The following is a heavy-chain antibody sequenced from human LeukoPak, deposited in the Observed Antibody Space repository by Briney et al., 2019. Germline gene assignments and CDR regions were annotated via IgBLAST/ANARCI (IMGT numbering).Heavy chain of an antibody. CDR1: GFTFSSYS. J-gene: IGHJ2*01. CDR2: ISASGSLI. D-gene: IGHD2-15*01. V-gene: IGHV3-23*01. CDR3: ASKGVDWYFEF. Sequence: GGSLRLSCAASGFTFSSYSMNWVRQAPGKGLEWVSSISASGSLIYYADSVKGRFTISRENSKNTLDLQMNSLRAEDTAVYYCASKGVDWYFEFWGRGTLVTVSS.